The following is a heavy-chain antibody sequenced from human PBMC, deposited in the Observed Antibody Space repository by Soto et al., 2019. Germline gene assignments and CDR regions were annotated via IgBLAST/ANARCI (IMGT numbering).Heavy chain of an antibody. CDR2: IKQDGSEK. CDR3: AREVLGYCSSTSCYSDAFDI. J-gene: IGHJ3*02. V-gene: IGHV3-7*01. Sequence: GGSLRLSCAASGFTFSSYWMSWVRQAPGKGLEWVANIKQDGSEKYYVDSVKGRFTISRDNAKNSLYLQMNSLRAEDTAVYYCAREVLGYCSSTSCYSDAFDIWGQGTMVTVSS. CDR1: GFTFSSYW. D-gene: IGHD2-2*01.